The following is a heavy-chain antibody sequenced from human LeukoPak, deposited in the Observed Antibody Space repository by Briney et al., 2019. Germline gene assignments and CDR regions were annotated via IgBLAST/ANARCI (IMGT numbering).Heavy chain of an antibody. CDR1: GFTFSSYA. J-gene: IGHJ6*03. D-gene: IGHD3-16*01. V-gene: IGHV3-23*01. CDR2: IIDSGDIT. Sequence: GRSLRLSCEASGFTFSSYAMSWVRQAPGKGLEWVSGIIDSGDITYYANSVKGRFTISRDNSKNALYLQMNSLRAEDTAVYYCAKLGGQEVYNYYVGVWGKGTTVAVSS. CDR3: AKLGGQEVYNYYVGV.